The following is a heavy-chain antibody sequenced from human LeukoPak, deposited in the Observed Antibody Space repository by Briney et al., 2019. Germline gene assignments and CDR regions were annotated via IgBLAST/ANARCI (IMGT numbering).Heavy chain of an antibody. CDR2: ISHSGST. CDR3: ARLYSSSSIPYDY. V-gene: IGHV4-4*02. J-gene: IGHJ4*02. CDR1: YGSISSSNW. D-gene: IGHD6-6*01. Sequence: SETLSLTCAISYGSISSSNWWSWVRQPPGKGLEWIGEISHSGSTNYNPSLKSRVTISVDTSKNQFSLKLSSVTAADTSVYYCARLYSSSSIPYDYWGQGTLVTVSS.